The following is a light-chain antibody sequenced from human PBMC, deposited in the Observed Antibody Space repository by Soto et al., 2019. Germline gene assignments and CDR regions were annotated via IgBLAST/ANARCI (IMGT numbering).Light chain of an antibody. V-gene: IGKV3-11*01. CDR3: HQRSKWPLT. CDR2: DAS. Sequence: EIVMTQSPATLSLSLGERATICCRASQSVSSNLAWYQKKPGQAPRLIIYDASNRATDITARCSGRGSWKDFTRSISSLDPEDCVVYYGHQRSKWPLTFGGGTKVDIK. CDR1: QSVSSN. J-gene: IGKJ4*01.